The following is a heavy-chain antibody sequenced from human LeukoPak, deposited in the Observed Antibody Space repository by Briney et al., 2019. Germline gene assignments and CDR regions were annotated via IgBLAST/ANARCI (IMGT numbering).Heavy chain of an antibody. CDR2: IKQDGSAK. CDR3: ARGLDY. Sequence: GGSLRLSCAASGFTFNTYWMSWVRQAPGKGLEWVANIKQDGSAKYYMDSVKGRFTISRDNAKNSLYLQMNSLRAEDTAVYYCARGLDYWGQGTLVTVSS. CDR1: GFTFNTYW. V-gene: IGHV3-7*03. J-gene: IGHJ4*02.